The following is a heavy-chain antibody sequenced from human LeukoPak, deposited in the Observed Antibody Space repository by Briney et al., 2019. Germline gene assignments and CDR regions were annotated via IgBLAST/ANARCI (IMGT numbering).Heavy chain of an antibody. J-gene: IGHJ3*02. CDR1: GGSISSSNW. CDR2: IYHSGST. V-gene: IGHV4-4*02. CDR3: ARVPGSGSYRDAFDI. Sequence: SETLSLTCAVSGGSISSSNWWSWVRQPPGKGLEWIGEIYHSGSTNYNPSLKSRVTISVDRSKNQFSLKLSSVTAADTAVYYCARVPGSGSYRDAFDIWGQGTMVTVSS. D-gene: IGHD1-26*01.